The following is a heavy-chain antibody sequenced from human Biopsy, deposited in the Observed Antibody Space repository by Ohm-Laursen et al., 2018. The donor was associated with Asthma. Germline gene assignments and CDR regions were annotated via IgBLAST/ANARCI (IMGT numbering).Heavy chain of an antibody. CDR2: ISFDGSNK. J-gene: IGHJ4*02. Sequence: SLRLSGAASGFTFSNYGMHWVRQAPGKGLDWVAVISFDGSNKNYTDSVKGRFTISRDNSRNTLHLQMNSLRAEDTAVYYCAKDVFPGWELRRGPDYWGQGTLVTVSS. CDR1: GFTFSNYG. D-gene: IGHD1-26*01. V-gene: IGHV3-30*18. CDR3: AKDVFPGWELRRGPDY.